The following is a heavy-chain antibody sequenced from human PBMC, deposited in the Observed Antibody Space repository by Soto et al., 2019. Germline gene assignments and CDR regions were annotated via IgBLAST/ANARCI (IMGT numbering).Heavy chain of an antibody. CDR2: IYPGGKT. Sequence: SETLSLTCAVSGGSISSGHYPWTWIRQPPGKGLEWIGYIYPGGKTYYSSPLKSRVTIALDTSKSLVSLWLTSVTAADTAVYFCARLVGVALSPWGQGTLVTVSS. D-gene: IGHD2-21*01. J-gene: IGHJ4*02. V-gene: IGHV4-30-2*01. CDR1: GGSISSGHYP. CDR3: ARLVGVALSP.